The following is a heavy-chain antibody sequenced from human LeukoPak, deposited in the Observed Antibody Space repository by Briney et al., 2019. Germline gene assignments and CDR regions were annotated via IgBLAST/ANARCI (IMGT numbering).Heavy chain of an antibody. J-gene: IGHJ5*02. CDR3: ARYIFPNWFDP. CDR2: IYYSGST. CDR1: GGSISSYY. D-gene: IGHD3-9*01. Sequence: SETLSLTCTVSGGSISSYYWSWIRQPPGKGLEWIGYIYYSGSTNYNPSPKSRVTISVDTSKNQFSLKLSSVTAADTAVYYCARYIFPNWFDPWGQGTLVTVSS. V-gene: IGHV4-59*01.